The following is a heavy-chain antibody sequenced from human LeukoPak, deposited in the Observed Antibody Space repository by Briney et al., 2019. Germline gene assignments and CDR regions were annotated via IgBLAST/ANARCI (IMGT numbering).Heavy chain of an antibody. J-gene: IGHJ4*02. CDR2: ISAYNGNT. CDR1: GYTFTSYG. V-gene: IGHV1-18*01. D-gene: IGHD3-10*01. Sequence: ASVKVSCKASGYTFTSYGISWVRQAPGQGLEWMGWISAYNGNTNYAQKLQGRVTMTTDTSTSTAYMELSRLRSDDTAVYYCARMGAVRGSGSYKVWDYWGQGTLVTVSS. CDR3: ARMGAVRGSGSYKVWDY.